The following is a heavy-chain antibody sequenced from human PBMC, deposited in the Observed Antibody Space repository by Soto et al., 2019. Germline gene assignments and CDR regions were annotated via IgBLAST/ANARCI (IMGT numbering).Heavy chain of an antibody. V-gene: IGHV3-64*01. CDR3: ARRARPDFYYMDV. Sequence: EVQLAESGGGLAQPGGSLRLSCAASGFTLSGYAMDWVRQAPGKGLEYVSGISSNGFGTYYANSVQGRFTISRDNSKNTVYLQMGSLRPEDMAVYYCARRARPDFYYMDVWGKGTTVTVS. CDR2: ISSNGFGT. D-gene: IGHD6-6*01. CDR1: GFTLSGYA. J-gene: IGHJ6*03.